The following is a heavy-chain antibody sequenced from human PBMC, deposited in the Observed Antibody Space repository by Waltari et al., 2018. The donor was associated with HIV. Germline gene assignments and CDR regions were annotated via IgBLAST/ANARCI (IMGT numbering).Heavy chain of an antibody. V-gene: IGHV3-15*01. CDR1: GFTFSDAW. CDR2: IKSNTDGGTT. J-gene: IGHJ4*02. D-gene: IGHD3-16*01. Sequence: EVLLVESGGGLGKPGGSLRLPCAASGFTFSDAWMSWVRQAPGKGREWVGRIKSNTDGGTTDYAAPVKGRFTISRDDSKTTLYLEMNSRKTEDTAVYYCTTVGGGTRDYWGQGTLITVSS. CDR3: TTVGGGTRDY.